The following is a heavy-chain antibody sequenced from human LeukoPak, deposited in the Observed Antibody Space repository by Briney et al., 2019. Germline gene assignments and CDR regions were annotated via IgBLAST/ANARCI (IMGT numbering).Heavy chain of an antibody. D-gene: IGHD2-15*01. CDR3: ARDDPRGCSGGSCYLDY. CDR2: ISSSGNTI. CDR1: GFTLSSYG. Sequence: GGSLRLSCAASGFTLSSYGMNWVRQAPGKRLEWVSYISSSGNTIYYADSVKGRFTISRDSAKNSLHLQMNSLRAEDTAVYYCARDDPRGCSGGSCYLDYWGQGTLVTVSS. V-gene: IGHV3-48*03. J-gene: IGHJ4*02.